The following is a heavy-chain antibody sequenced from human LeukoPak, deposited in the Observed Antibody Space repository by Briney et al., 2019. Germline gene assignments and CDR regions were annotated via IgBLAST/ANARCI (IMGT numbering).Heavy chain of an antibody. CDR2: IRSKTYGGTT. J-gene: IGHJ6*04. Sequence: PGGSLRLSCTASGFTFGDYAMSWVRQAPGKGLEWVGFIRSKTYGGTTEYAASVKGRFTISRDDSKSIAYLQMNSLKTEDTAVYYCTRDHVNLYHYHGMDVWGKGTTVTVSS. V-gene: IGHV3-49*04. CDR3: TRDHVNLYHYHGMDV. D-gene: IGHD1-14*01. CDR1: GFTFGDYA.